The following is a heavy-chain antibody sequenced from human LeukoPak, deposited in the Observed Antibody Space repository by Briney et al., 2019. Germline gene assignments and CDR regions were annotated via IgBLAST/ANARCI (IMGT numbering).Heavy chain of an antibody. Sequence: PSETLSLTCTVSGGSISSYYWSWIRQPPGKGLEWIGYIYYSGSTNYNPSLKSRVTISVDTSKNQFSLKLSSVTAADTAVYYCVRVFSSSGVVRFDYWGQGTLVTVSS. CDR2: IYYSGST. D-gene: IGHD6-6*01. CDR1: GGSISSYY. V-gene: IGHV4-59*01. CDR3: VRVFSSSGVVRFDY. J-gene: IGHJ4*02.